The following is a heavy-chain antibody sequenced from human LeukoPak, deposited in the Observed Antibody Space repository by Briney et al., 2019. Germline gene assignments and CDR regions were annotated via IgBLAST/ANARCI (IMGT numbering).Heavy chain of an antibody. J-gene: IGHJ3*02. Sequence: PSETLSLTCAVYGGSFSGYYWSWLRQPPGKGLEGIGEINHSGSTNYNPSLTSRVTISVDTSKNQFSLKLSSVTAADTAVYYCARELTLWSGYRNAFDIWGQGTMVTVSS. CDR1: GGSFSGYY. CDR3: ARELTLWSGYRNAFDI. CDR2: INHSGST. V-gene: IGHV4-34*01. D-gene: IGHD3-3*01.